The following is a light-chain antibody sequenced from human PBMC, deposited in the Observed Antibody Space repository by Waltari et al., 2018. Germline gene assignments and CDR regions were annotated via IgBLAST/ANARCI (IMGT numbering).Light chain of an antibody. CDR2: SAS. J-gene: IGKJ2*01. V-gene: IGKV3-15*01. CDR3: QQCNDWPPYT. Sequence: EIVVTQSPATLSVSPGERATLYCRASQSIGDNLAWYQQKPGQPPRLLIYSASRRLPGVPDRFSGSWSGTDFTLTISSLQSEDFAVYYCQQCNDWPPYTFGRGTKLEI. CDR1: QSIGDN.